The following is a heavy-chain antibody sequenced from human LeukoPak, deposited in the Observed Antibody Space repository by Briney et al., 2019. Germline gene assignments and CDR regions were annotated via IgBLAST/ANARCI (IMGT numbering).Heavy chain of an antibody. D-gene: IGHD6-19*01. V-gene: IGHV3-21*06. CDR1: GFTFSTYS. J-gene: IGHJ4*02. CDR3: AREDSGGYKFDS. CDR2: ISVSSSYK. Sequence: GGSLRLSCAASGFTFSTYSMNWVRQAPGKGLEWVSSISVSSSYKYYADSLKGRFTISRDNAKNSLYLQMNSLRAEDTAVYYCAREDSGGYKFDSWGQGTLVTVSS.